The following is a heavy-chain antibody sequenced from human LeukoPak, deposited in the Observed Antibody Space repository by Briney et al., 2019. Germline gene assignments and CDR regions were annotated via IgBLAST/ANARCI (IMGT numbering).Heavy chain of an antibody. J-gene: IGHJ4*02. CDR1: GFTFSDYY. Sequence: PGGSLRLSCAAPGFTFSDYYMSWIRQAPGKGLEWVSYISSSSSYTNYADSVKGRFTISRDNAKNSLYLQMNSLRAEDTAVYYCARGLGDSSGDRGFDYWGQGTLVTVSS. V-gene: IGHV3-11*05. CDR3: ARGLGDSSGDRGFDY. D-gene: IGHD3-22*01. CDR2: ISSSSSYT.